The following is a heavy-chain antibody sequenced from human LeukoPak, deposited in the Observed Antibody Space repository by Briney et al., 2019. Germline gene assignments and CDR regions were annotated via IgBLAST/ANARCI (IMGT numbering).Heavy chain of an antibody. CDR2: INWNGGST. D-gene: IGHD3-9*01. Sequence: GGSLRLSCAASGFTFSSYSMNWVRQAPGKGLEWVSGINWNGGSTGYADSVKGRFTISRDNAKNSLYLQMNSLRAEDTALYYCARIGYDILTGYSRRDYYYYYMDVWGKGTTVTVSS. CDR1: GFTFSSYS. V-gene: IGHV3-20*04. J-gene: IGHJ6*03. CDR3: ARIGYDILTGYSRRDYYYYYMDV.